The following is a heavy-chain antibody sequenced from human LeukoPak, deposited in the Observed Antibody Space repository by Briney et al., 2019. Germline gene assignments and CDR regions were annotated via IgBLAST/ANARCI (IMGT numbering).Heavy chain of an antibody. CDR2: IYYSGST. CDR3: AREIQKFTGTPGDY. D-gene: IGHD6-13*01. CDR1: GGSISSSSYY. J-gene: IGHJ4*02. Sequence: PSETLSLTCTVSGGSISSSSYYWGWIRQPPGKGLEWIGSIYYSGSTYYNPSLKSRVTISVDTSENQFSLKLSSVTAADTAVYYCAREIQKFTGTPGDYWGQGTLVTVSS. V-gene: IGHV4-39*07.